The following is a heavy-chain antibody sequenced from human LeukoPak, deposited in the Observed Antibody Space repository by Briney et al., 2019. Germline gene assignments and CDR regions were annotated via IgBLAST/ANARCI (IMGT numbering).Heavy chain of an antibody. D-gene: IGHD1-7*01. J-gene: IGHJ4*02. Sequence: PGGSLRLSCAASGFTFSSHWMSWVRQPPGRGLQWVASIRPEGSGEYYLDSVKGRFTISRDNTKNSLYLQMKSLRAEDTAVYYCARLLGTVTTYDYWGQGTLVTVSS. CDR1: GFTFSSHW. V-gene: IGHV3-7*01. CDR2: IRPEGSGE. CDR3: ARLLGTVTTYDY.